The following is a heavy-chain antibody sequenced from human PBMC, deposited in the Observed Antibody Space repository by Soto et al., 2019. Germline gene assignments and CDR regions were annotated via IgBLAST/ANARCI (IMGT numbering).Heavy chain of an antibody. J-gene: IGHJ5*02. Sequence: PSETLSLTCALYGGSFSSYYWSWIRQPPGKGLEWIGVINHSGSTNYDPSLKSRVTISIDTSKNQLSLTLSSVTAADTAVYYCARGEPRFMEWLLLSEYFDPWGQGTLVTVSS. D-gene: IGHD3-3*01. CDR2: INHSGST. CDR1: GGSFSSYY. V-gene: IGHV4-34*01. CDR3: ARGEPRFMEWLLLSEYFDP.